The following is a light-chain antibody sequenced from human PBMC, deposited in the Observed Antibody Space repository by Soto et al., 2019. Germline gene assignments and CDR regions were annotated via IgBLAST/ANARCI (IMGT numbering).Light chain of an antibody. Sequence: ELVLTQSPGTLSLSPGERATLSCRASQSVSSSYLAWYQQKPGQAPRLLIYGASSRATGIPDRFSGSGSGTDFTLTISSLQPDDFGSYYCQRYNNYSPTFVQGTKLEIK. V-gene: IGKV3-20*01. J-gene: IGKJ2*01. CDR2: GAS. CDR3: QRYNNYSPT. CDR1: QSVSSSY.